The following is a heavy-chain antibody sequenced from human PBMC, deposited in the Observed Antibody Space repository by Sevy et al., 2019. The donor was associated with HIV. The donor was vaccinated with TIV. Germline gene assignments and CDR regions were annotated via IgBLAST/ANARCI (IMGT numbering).Heavy chain of an antibody. D-gene: IGHD2-21*02. V-gene: IGHV3-30*02. CDR3: ARGGGYCGGDCYSIDY. J-gene: IGHJ4*02. CDR2: IGYDGTIK. CDR1: GFTFSSYV. Sequence: GGSLRLSCAASGFTFSSYVMHWVRQAPGKGLEWVALIGYDGTIKYYADSGKGRFTISRDNSKDTLFLQMNSLTPEDTAEYYCARGGGYCGGDCYSIDYWGQRALVTVSS.